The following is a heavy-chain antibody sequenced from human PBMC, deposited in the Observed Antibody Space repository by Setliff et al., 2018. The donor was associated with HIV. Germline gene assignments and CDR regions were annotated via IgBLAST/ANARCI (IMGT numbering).Heavy chain of an antibody. CDR2: ISANNGNT. D-gene: IGHD3-3*01. Sequence: ASVKVSCKASGYTFKSYAIAWVRQAPGQGLESMGWISANNGNTNYAEEFQDRVTMTTDTSVNTVFIELSRLKSDDTALYYCARDLRNSNTLFGVLNFVFDLWGQGTLVTVSS. J-gene: IGHJ5*02. V-gene: IGHV1-18*01. CDR3: ARDLRNSNTLFGVLNFVFDL. CDR1: GYTFKSYA.